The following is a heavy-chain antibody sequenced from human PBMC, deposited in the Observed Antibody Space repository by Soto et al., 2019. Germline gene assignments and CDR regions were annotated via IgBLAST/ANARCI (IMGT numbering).Heavy chain of an antibody. CDR1: GFTFTDSY. CDR2: INPNSGDT. D-gene: IGHD3-22*01. J-gene: IGHJ6*02. Sequence: ASVKVSCKDSGFTFTDSYMHWVRQAPGQGLEWMGWINPNSGDTNEAQKFQGRVTMTRDTSISTVYMELSRLRSDDTAVYYCAXERFTVIVEVIPWGMDVWGQGTTVTVSS. V-gene: IGHV1-2*02. CDR3: AXERFTVIVEVIPWGMDV.